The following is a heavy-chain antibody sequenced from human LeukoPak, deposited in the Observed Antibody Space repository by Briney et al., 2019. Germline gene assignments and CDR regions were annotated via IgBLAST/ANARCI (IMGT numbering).Heavy chain of an antibody. J-gene: IGHJ4*02. CDR1: GFTFSSYA. Sequence: GGSLRLSCSASGFTFSSYAMHWVRQAPGGGLESVSAISSDGTTTHYTDSVKGRFTISRDNSKNTLYLQMSSLRAEDTAVYYCLKGGVGFWGQGTLVTVSS. V-gene: IGHV3-64D*09. CDR2: ISSDGTTT. D-gene: IGHD2-8*02. CDR3: LKGGVGF.